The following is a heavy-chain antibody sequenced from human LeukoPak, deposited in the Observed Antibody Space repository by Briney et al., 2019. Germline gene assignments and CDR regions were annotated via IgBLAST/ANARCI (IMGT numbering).Heavy chain of an antibody. CDR2: IYYSGGT. CDR3: ARYVRGVILSPWFDP. J-gene: IGHJ5*02. V-gene: IGHV4-39*07. Sequence: SETLSLTCTVSGGSISSSSYYWGWIRQPPGKGLEWIGSIYYSGGTNYNPSLKSRVTISVDTSKNQFSLKLSSVTAADTAVYYCARYVRGVILSPWFDPWGQGTLVTVSS. CDR1: GGSISSSSYY. D-gene: IGHD3-10*01.